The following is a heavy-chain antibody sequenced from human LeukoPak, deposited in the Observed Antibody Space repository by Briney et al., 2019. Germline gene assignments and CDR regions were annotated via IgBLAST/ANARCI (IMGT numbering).Heavy chain of an antibody. CDR2: IYSGGTT. CDR3: ARVPGAYGSGTYYV. CDR1: GLSVSTNY. Sequence: GESLKISCAASGLSVSTNYMSWVRQAPGKGLEWVSVIYSGGTTDYVDSVKGRFTISRDNSKNTLFLQMNSLRAEDTAVYYCARVPGAYGSGTYYVWGQGTRVTVSS. D-gene: IGHD3-10*01. V-gene: IGHV3-53*01. J-gene: IGHJ4*02.